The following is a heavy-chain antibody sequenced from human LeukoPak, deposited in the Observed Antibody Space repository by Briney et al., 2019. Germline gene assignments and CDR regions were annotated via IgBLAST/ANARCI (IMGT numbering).Heavy chain of an antibody. J-gene: IGHJ4*02. CDR3: ARDFYGSGSWDY. V-gene: IGHV3-53*01. D-gene: IGHD3-10*01. Sequence: GGSLRLSCAASGFTVSSNYMSWVRQAPGKGLEWVSAIYSGGSTYYSDDAKGRCTISRENSKNPLYLRMNGLRAEDAAVYYCARDFYGSGSWDYWGQGTLVTVSS. CDR1: GFTVSSNY. CDR2: IYSGGST.